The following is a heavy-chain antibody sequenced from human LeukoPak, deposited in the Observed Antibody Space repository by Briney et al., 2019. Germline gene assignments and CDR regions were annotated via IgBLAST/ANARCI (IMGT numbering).Heavy chain of an antibody. J-gene: IGHJ3*02. D-gene: IGHD2-2*01. V-gene: IGHV3-20*04. Sequence: GGSLRLSCAASGFTFDDYGMSWVRQAPGKGLEWVSGINWNGGSTGYADSVKGRFTISRDNAKNSLYLQMNSLRAEDTALYYCARYLADIVVVPAAFDAFDIRGQGTMVTVSS. CDR3: ARYLADIVVVPAAFDAFDI. CDR2: INWNGGST. CDR1: GFTFDDYG.